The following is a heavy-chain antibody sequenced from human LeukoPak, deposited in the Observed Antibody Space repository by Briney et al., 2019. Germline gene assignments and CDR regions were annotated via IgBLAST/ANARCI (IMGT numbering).Heavy chain of an antibody. CDR2: INEDGSTA. Sequence: GGSLRLSCAASGFTFSRYWMHWVRQAPGKGLVWVSRINEDGSTASYADSVKGRFTISRDNAKNTLYLQMNGLRDEDTAVYYCARGGLEPVDYWGQGTLVTVSS. CDR1: GFTFSRYW. V-gene: IGHV3-74*01. CDR3: ARGGLEPVDY. J-gene: IGHJ4*02. D-gene: IGHD1-14*01.